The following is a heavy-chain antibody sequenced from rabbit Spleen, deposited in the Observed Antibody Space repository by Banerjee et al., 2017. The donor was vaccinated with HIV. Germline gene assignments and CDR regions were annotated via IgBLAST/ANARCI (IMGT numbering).Heavy chain of an antibody. CDR1: GFDFSSYYM. D-gene: IGHD1-1*01. CDR2: IGNSWIENS. Sequence: QEQLKESGGGLVQPGGSLKLSCKVSGFDFSSYYMTWVRQAPGKGLEWIACIGNSWIENSYYASWAKGRFTSSKTSSTTVTLQMTSLTAADTATYFCARDTTNTGGDVFNLWGPGTLVTVS. J-gene: IGHJ4*01. CDR3: ARDTTNTGGDVFNL. V-gene: IGHV1S45*01.